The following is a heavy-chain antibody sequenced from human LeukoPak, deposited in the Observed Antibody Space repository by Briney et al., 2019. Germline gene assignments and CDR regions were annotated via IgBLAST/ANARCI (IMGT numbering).Heavy chain of an antibody. J-gene: IGHJ4*02. CDR3: ARLVAGRDQTYYFDY. CDR1: GGTFSSYA. Sequence: SVKVSCKASGGTFSSYAISWVRQAPGQGLEWMGGIIPIFGTANYAQKFQGRVTITADESTSTAYMELSSLRSEDTAVYYCARLVAGRDQTYYFDYWGQGALVTVSS. D-gene: IGHD6-19*01. CDR2: IIPIFGTA. V-gene: IGHV1-69*01.